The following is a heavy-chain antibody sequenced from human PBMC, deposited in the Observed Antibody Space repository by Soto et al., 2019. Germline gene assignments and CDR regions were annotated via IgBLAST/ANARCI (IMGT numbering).Heavy chain of an antibody. D-gene: IGHD3-22*01. J-gene: IGHJ4*02. CDR1: GGSFSGYY. Sequence: SETLSLTCAVCGGSFSGYYWSWIRQPPGKGLEWIGEINHSGSTNYNPSLKSRVTISVDTSKNQFSLKLSSVTAADTAVYYCATPGRDYYDSSGFDYWGQGTLVTVSS. V-gene: IGHV4-34*01. CDR3: ATPGRDYYDSSGFDY. CDR2: INHSGST.